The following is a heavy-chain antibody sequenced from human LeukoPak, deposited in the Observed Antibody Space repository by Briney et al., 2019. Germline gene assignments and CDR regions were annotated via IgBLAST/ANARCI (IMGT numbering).Heavy chain of an antibody. D-gene: IGHD6-13*01. J-gene: IGHJ5*02. V-gene: IGHV4-59*01. CDR2: IYYSGST. CDR3: ARFYSSSWYAHDGFDP. Sequence: SETLSLTCTVSGGSISSYYWSWIRRPPGKGLEWIGYIYYSGSTNYNPSLKSRVTISVDTSKNQFSLKLSSVTAADMAVYYCARFYSSSWYAHDGFDPWGQGTLVTVSS. CDR1: GGSISSYY.